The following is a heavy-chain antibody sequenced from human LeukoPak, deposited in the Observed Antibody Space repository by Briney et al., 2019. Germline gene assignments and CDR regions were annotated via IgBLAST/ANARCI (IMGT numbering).Heavy chain of an antibody. CDR3: ARVSFTVVTPSGWFDP. CDR2: IYRSGST. CDR1: GGSISSGGYS. D-gene: IGHD4-23*01. J-gene: IGHJ5*02. V-gene: IGHV4-30-2*01. Sequence: SQTLSLTCAVSGGSISSGGYSWSWIRQPPGKGLEWIGYIYRSGSTYYNPSLKSRVTISVDRSKNQFSLKLSSVTAADTAVYYCARVSFTVVTPSGWFDPWGQGTLVTVSS.